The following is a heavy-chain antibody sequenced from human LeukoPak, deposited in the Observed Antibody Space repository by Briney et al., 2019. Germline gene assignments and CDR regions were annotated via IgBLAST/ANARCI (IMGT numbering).Heavy chain of an antibody. J-gene: IGHJ4*02. CDR3: ARVIVDTAMVYDY. CDR2: IYSGGST. D-gene: IGHD5-18*01. V-gene: IGHV3-66*01. Sequence: PGGSLRLSCAASEFSVGSNYMTWVRQAPGKGLEWVSLIYSGGSTYYADSVKGRFTISRDNSKNTLYLQMNSLRAEDTAVYYCARVIVDTAMVYDYWGQGTLVTVSS. CDR1: EFSVGSNY.